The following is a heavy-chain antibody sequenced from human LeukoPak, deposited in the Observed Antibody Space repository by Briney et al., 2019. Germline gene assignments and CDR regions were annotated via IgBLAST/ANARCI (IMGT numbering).Heavy chain of an antibody. CDR1: GITFSSYA. CDR2: ISYDGSNK. Sequence: GGSLRLSCAASGITFSSYAMHWVRQAPGKGLEWVAVISYDGSNKYYADSVKGRFTISRDNSKNTLYLQMNSLRAEDTAVYYRARVMGRYCSSNSCYVDYWGQGTLVTVSS. J-gene: IGHJ4*02. CDR3: ARVMGRYCSSNSCYVDY. D-gene: IGHD2-2*01. V-gene: IGHV3-30*04.